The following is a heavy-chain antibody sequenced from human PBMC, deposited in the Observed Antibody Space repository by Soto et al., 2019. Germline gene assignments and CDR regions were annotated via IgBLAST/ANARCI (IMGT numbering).Heavy chain of an antibody. V-gene: IGHV6-1*01. J-gene: IGHJ5*02. D-gene: IGHD3-10*01. CDR1: GDSVSSNSAA. CDR3: ARGGRYYGSGSYDWFDP. CDR2: TYYRSKWYN. Sequence: PSQTLSLTCAISGDSVSSNSAARNWIRQSPSRGLEWLGRTYYRSKWYNDYAVSVKSRITINPDTSKNQFSLQLNSVTPEDTAVYYCARGGRYYGSGSYDWFDPWGQGTLVTVSS.